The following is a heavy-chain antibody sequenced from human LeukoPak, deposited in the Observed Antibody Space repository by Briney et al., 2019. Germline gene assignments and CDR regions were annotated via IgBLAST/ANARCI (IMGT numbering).Heavy chain of an antibody. Sequence: GGSLRLSCAASGFTFSSYGMSWVRQAPGKGLEWVSAISGSGGSTYYADSVKGRFTISRDKSKNTLYLKMNSLRAEDTAVYYCAKAYCSSTSCPMDVWGKGTTVTISS. J-gene: IGHJ6*03. CDR2: ISGSGGST. CDR3: AKAYCSSTSCPMDV. CDR1: GFTFSSYG. D-gene: IGHD2-2*01. V-gene: IGHV3-23*01.